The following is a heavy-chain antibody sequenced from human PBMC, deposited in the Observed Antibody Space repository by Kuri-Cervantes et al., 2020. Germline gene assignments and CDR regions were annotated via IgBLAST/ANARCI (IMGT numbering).Heavy chain of an antibody. CDR2: ISSSSSYI. CDR1: GFTFSSYA. V-gene: IGHV3-21*01. CDR3: ARDEDDSSGYLLDY. J-gene: IGHJ4*02. D-gene: IGHD3-22*01. Sequence: ETLSLTCAASGFTFSSYAMSWVRQAPGKGLEWVSSISSSSSYIYYADSVKGRFTISRDNAKNSLYLQMNSLRAEDTAVYYCARDEDDSSGYLLDYWGQGTLVTVSS.